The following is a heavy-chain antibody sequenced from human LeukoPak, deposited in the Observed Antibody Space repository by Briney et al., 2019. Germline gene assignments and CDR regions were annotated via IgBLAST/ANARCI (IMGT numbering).Heavy chain of an antibody. CDR1: GFTFSSYS. Sequence: GGSLRLSCAASGFTFSSYSMNWVRQAPGKGLEWVSSISSSSSYIYYADSVKGRFTISRDNAKNSLYLQMNSLRAEDTAVHYCARAYYDSSGMPDYWGQGTLVTVSS. D-gene: IGHD3-22*01. J-gene: IGHJ4*02. CDR2: ISSSSSYI. CDR3: ARAYYDSSGMPDY. V-gene: IGHV3-21*01.